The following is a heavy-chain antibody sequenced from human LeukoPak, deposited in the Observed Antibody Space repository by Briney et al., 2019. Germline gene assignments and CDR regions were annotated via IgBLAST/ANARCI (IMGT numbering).Heavy chain of an antibody. CDR3: VTDQTGRHPYFFDY. CDR2: IKEDGSEI. V-gene: IGHV3-7*01. D-gene: IGHD3-10*01. Sequence: GGSLRLSCAASGFNFSTYWMTWVHQVPGKGLEWVANIKEDGSEIYYVDAVKGRFSISRDNAKTSLYLQMNSLSVADTAVYYCVTDQTGRHPYFFDYWGQGTLVTVSS. J-gene: IGHJ4*02. CDR1: GFNFSTYW.